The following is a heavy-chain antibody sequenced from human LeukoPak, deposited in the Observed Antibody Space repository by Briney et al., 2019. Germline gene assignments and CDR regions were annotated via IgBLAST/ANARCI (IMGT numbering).Heavy chain of an antibody. D-gene: IGHD4-23*01. V-gene: IGHV1-58*02. CDR2: IVVGSGNT. CDR3: AASEVVTPGFDY. Sequence: SVKVSCKASGFTLTSSAMQWVRQARGQRLEWIGWIVVGSGNTNYAQKFQERVTITRDMSTSTAYMELSSLRSEDTAVYYCAASEVVTPGFDYWGQGTLVTVSS. CDR1: GFTLTSSA. J-gene: IGHJ4*02.